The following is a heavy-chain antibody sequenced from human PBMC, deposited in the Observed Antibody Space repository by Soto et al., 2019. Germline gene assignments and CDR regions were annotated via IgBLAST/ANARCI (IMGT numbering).Heavy chain of an antibody. CDR2: ISSDGSIK. J-gene: IGHJ4*02. Sequence: QVQLVESGGGVVQPGRSLRLSCAASGFTFSTFGMHWVRQAPGKALEWVAVISSDGSIKYYADSVKGRFTISRDNSKNMLFLQMNSLRAEDTAVYYCATDRPYIGSYWGQGILVTVSS. V-gene: IGHV3-30*03. CDR3: ATDRPYIGSY. CDR1: GFTFSTFG. D-gene: IGHD1-26*01.